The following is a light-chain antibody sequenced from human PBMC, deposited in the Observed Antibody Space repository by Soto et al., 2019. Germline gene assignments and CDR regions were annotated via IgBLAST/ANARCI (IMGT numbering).Light chain of an antibody. V-gene: IGKV3-20*01. CDR2: GAS. J-gene: IGKJ1*01. Sequence: EIVLTQSPGTLSLSPGEIATLSCSASQSVSSSYLAWYQQKPGQAPRLLIDGASNRATGIPARFSGSGSGTDFTLTISSLQPDDFATYYCQQYNSYSGTFGQGTKVDIK. CDR1: QSVSSSY. CDR3: QQYNSYSGT.